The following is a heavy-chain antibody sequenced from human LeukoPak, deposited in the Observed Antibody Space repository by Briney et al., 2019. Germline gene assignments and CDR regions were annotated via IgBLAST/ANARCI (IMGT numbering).Heavy chain of an antibody. Sequence: PSETLSLTCTVSGGSINSGDYYWGWIRQPPGKGLEWIGTMYHSGSTYYTPSLQSRVTISIDTSTNEVSLRLTSVTATDTAVYFCARAPRQSSWYDSWGQGTLVTVSS. CDR1: GGSINSGDYY. CDR2: MYHSGST. J-gene: IGHJ5*01. V-gene: IGHV4-39*07. CDR3: ARAPRQSSWYDS. D-gene: IGHD6-13*01.